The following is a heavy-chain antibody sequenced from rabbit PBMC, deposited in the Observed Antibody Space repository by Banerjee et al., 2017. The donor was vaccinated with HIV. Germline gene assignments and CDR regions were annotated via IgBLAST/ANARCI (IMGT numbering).Heavy chain of an antibody. Sequence: QEHLVESGGGLVQPGGSLTLSCKASGFDFSHYGVSWVRQAPGKGLEWIGYIDPVFSSTHFATWVNGRFTISSHNAQNTLYLQLNSLTAADTATYFCVRDQAHMLDLWGPGTLVTVS. D-gene: IGHD1-1*01. CDR2: IDPVFSST. V-gene: IGHV1S47*01. CDR1: GFDFSHYG. CDR3: VRDQAHMLDL. J-gene: IGHJ4*01.